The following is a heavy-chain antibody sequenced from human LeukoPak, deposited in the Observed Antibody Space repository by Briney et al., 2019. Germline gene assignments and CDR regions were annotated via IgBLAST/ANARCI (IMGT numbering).Heavy chain of an antibody. CDR3: ASTLMTTVSYFDC. CDR2: LYSGGGT. J-gene: IGHJ4*02. D-gene: IGHD4-11*01. V-gene: IGHV3-66*01. Sequence: GGSLRLSCAASGFTVSSNFMSWVRQAPGKGLEWVSILYSGGGTYYADSVKGRFTFSRDNSKNTLYLQMNSLRAEDTAVYYCASTLMTTVSYFDCWGQGTLVTVSS. CDR1: GFTVSSNF.